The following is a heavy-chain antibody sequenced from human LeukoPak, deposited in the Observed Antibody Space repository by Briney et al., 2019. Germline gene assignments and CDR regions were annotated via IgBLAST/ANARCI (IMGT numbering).Heavy chain of an antibody. CDR3: ARTGSTSCYDY. V-gene: IGHV1-8*02. Sequence: ASVKVSCKASGYTFTSYYMHWVRQAPGQGLEWMGWMNPNSGNTGYAQKFQGRVTMTRNTSISTAYMELSSLRSEDTAVYYCARTGSTSCYDYWGQGTLVTVSS. J-gene: IGHJ4*02. CDR1: GYTFTSYY. CDR2: MNPNSGNT. D-gene: IGHD2-2*01.